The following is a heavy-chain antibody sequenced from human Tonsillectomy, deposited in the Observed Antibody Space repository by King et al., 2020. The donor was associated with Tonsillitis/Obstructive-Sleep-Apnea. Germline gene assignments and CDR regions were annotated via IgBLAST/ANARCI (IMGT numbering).Heavy chain of an antibody. V-gene: IGHV1-46*01. CDR2: INPIGGST. Sequence: VQLVESGAEVKKPGASVKVSCKASGYTFTSYYMHWVRQAPGQGLEWMGIINPIGGSTSYAQKFQGRGTLTRDTSTRTVYMELRSLRSEDTAVYYWARGGGTEWKGVYYFDYWGQGTLVTVSS. CDR1: GYTFTSYY. D-gene: IGHD3-3*01. CDR3: ARGGGTEWKGVYYFDY. J-gene: IGHJ4*02.